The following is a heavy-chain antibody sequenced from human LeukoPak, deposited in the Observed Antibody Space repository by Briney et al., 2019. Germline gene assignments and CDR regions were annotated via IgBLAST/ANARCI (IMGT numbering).Heavy chain of an antibody. V-gene: IGHV1-18*01. CDR3: ARTYSSSWYVRRGYFDY. Sequence: PGASVKVSCKASGYTFTSYGISWVRQAPGQGLEWMGWISAYNGNTNYAQKLQGRVTMTTDTSTSTAYMELRSLRSDDTTVYYCARTYSSSWYVRRGYFDYWGQGTLVTVSS. CDR1: GYTFTSYG. CDR2: ISAYNGNT. D-gene: IGHD6-13*01. J-gene: IGHJ4*02.